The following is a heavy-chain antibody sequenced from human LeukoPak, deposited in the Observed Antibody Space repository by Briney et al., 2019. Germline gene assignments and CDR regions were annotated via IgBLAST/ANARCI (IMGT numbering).Heavy chain of an antibody. V-gene: IGHV4-34*01. CDR2: INHSGST. CDR1: GGSFSGYY. J-gene: IGHJ6*03. Sequence: PSETLSLTCAVYGGSFSGYYWSWIRQPPGKGLEWIGEINHSGSTNYNPSLKSRVTISVDTSKNQFSLKLSSVTAADTAVYYCARLRTVTIYYYYYYMDVWGKGTTVTIS. CDR3: ARLRTVTIYYYYYYMDV. D-gene: IGHD4-17*01.